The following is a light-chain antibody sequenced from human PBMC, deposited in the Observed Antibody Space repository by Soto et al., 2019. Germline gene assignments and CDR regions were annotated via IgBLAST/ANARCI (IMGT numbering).Light chain of an antibody. CDR1: QGLSSNS. Sequence: EVVLAQSPDTLSLSPGERATLSCRASQGLSSNSLAWYQQKPGQAPRLLVSGASSRAGGIADRFSGSGSGADFTLTISRLEPEDFAVYYCQQYDVSPLTFGGGTTVEI. V-gene: IGKV3-20*01. CDR2: GAS. CDR3: QQYDVSPLT. J-gene: IGKJ4*01.